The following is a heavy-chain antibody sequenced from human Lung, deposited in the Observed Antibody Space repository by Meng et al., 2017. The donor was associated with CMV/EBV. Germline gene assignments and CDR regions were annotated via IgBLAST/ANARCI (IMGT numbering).Heavy chain of an antibody. V-gene: IGHV1-3*01. CDR1: GYTLTSYA. J-gene: IGHJ4*02. D-gene: IGHD3-22*01. CDR2: INAGNGNT. CDR3: ARAGYDSSGYYPQPFDY. Sequence: AEVKKPGASVKVACKASGYTLTSYAMHWVRQAPGQRLGWMGWINAGNGNTKYSQRFQGRVTITRDTSASTAYMELSSLRSEDTTVYYCARAGYDSSGYYPQPFDYWGQGTLVTVSS.